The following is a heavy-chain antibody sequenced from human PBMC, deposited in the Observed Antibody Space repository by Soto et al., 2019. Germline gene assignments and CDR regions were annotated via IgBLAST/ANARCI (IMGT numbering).Heavy chain of an antibody. CDR3: TIQAAGTRYYYYYYRDV. CDR1: GLTFSASA. CDR2: IRSKANSYAT. V-gene: IGHV3-73*01. J-gene: IGHJ6*03. D-gene: IGHD6-13*01. Sequence: PGGSLRLSCAASGLTFSASAMHWVRQASGKGLEWVGRIRSKANSYATAYAASVKGRFTISRDDSKNTAYLQMNSLKTEDTAVYYCTIQAAGTRYYYYYYRDVWGKGTTVTVSS.